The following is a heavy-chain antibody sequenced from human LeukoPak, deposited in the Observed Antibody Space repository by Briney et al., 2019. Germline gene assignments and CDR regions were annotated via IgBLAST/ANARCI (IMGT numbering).Heavy chain of an antibody. Sequence: SVKVSCKASRGTFSSYAISWVRQAPGQGLEWMGKIIPILGIANYAQKFQGRVTITADKSTSTAYMELSSLRSEDTAVYYCARDALRYFEWLPTVRSRQYYFDYWGQGTLVTVSS. CDR3: ARDALRYFEWLPTVRSRQYYFDY. D-gene: IGHD3-9*01. CDR1: RGTFSSYA. CDR2: IIPILGIA. V-gene: IGHV1-69*04. J-gene: IGHJ4*02.